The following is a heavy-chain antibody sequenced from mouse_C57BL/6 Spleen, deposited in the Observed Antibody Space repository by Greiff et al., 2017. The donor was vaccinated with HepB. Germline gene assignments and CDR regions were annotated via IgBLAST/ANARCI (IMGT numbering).Heavy chain of an antibody. J-gene: IGHJ4*01. CDR2: IYPRSGNT. D-gene: IGHD1-1*01. CDR1: GYTFTSYG. V-gene: IGHV1-81*01. Sequence: VQRVESGAELARPGASVKLSCKASGYTFTSYGISWVKQRTGQGLEWIGEIYPRSGNTYYNEKFKGKATLTADKSSSTAYMELRSLTSEDSAVYFCARNYYGSSPYAMDYWGQGTSVTVSS. CDR3: ARNYYGSSPYAMDY.